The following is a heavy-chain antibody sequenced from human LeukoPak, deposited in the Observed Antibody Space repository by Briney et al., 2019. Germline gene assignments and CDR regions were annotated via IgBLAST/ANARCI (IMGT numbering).Heavy chain of an antibody. CDR2: ISSSDSTI. D-gene: IGHD1-14*01. V-gene: IGHV3-48*03. CDR3: AVKGRYNRNRRAFDI. Sequence: GGSLRLSCAASGFSLSSYEMKVVRQAPGKGLEWLSYISSSDSTIHHADSVKGRFTISRDNAKNSLYLLMNSLRAEDTAVYYCAVKGRYNRNRRAFDIWGQGKMVTVSS. CDR1: GFSLSSYE. J-gene: IGHJ3*02.